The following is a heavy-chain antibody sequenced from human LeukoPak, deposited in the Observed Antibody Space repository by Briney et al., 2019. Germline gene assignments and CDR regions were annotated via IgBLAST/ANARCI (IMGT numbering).Heavy chain of an antibody. CDR1: GGSFSGYY. CDR2: INHSGST. V-gene: IGHV4-34*01. J-gene: IGHJ3*01. Sequence: PSETLSLTCAVYGGSFSGYYWSWIRQPPGKGLEWIGEINHSGSTNYNPSLKSRVTISVDTSKNQFSLKLSSVTAADTAVYYCARGLHAFDLWGQGTMVTVSS. CDR3: ARGLHAFDL.